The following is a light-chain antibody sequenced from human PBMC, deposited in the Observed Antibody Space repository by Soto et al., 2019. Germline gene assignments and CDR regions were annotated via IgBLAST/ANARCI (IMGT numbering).Light chain of an antibody. V-gene: IGKV3-20*01. CDR3: QQFSSYPLT. CDR2: DAS. J-gene: IGKJ4*01. CDR1: QTVRNNY. Sequence: EIVMTQSPATLSVSPGERATLSCRASQTVRNNYLAWYQQKPGQAPRLLIYDASSRATGIPDRFSGGGSGTDFTLTISRLEPEDFAVYYCQQFSSYPLTFGGGTNVDIK.